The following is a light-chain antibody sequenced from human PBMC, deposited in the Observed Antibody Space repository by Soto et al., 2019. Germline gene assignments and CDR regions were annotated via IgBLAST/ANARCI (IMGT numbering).Light chain of an antibody. J-gene: IGLJ2*01. CDR1: SSDIGGYDY. Sequence: QSALTQPASVSGSPGQSITISCTGTSSDIGGYDYVSWFQQHPGKAPKLMLYEVTNRPSGVSNRVSGSKSGNTASLTISGLHAEDKAHYYCSSYSSSNTVVVGGGTKLTVL. V-gene: IGLV2-14*01. CDR3: SSYSSSNTVV. CDR2: EVT.